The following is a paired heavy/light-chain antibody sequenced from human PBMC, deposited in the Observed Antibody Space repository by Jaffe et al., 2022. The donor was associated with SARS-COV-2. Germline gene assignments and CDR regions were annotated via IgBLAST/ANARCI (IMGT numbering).Light chain of an antibody. Sequence: SYDMTQPLSVSVALGQTANISCGGDNIGSKNVQWYQQKPGQAPTLVIYRDTTRPSGVPERFSGATSGDTATLTISRAQAGDEADYFCQVWDSRATYVFGPGTKVTVL. J-gene: IGLJ1*01. CDR2: RDT. CDR1: NIGSKN. CDR3: QVWDSRATYV. V-gene: IGLV3-9*01.
Heavy chain of an antibody. CDR2: TYPDGTT. V-gene: IGHV4-59*01. CDR1: GTSIGSSF. D-gene: IGHD1-1*01. Sequence: QVQLRESGPGLVKPSETLSLTCFVSGTSIGSSFWSWIRQSPGKGLEWIGYTYPDGTTKYNPSLKNRATISADTSKNQFSLNLTSMTAADTAVYYCARDFVTTDGFDVWGQGTLVIVSS. CDR3: ARDFVTTDGFDV. J-gene: IGHJ3*01.